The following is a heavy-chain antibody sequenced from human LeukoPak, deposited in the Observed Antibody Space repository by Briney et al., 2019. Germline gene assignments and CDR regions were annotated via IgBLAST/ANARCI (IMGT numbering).Heavy chain of an antibody. CDR3: ARLAETEVAGTDY. Sequence: GESLKISWKGSGYSFTNYWNGLVRQMPGKGLELMGIIYPGYSNIRYSPSFQGQVTISVDKSISTAYLQWSSLKASDTAMYYCARLAETEVAGTDYWGQGTLVTVSS. CDR2: IYPGYSNI. J-gene: IGHJ4*02. CDR1: GYSFTNYW. D-gene: IGHD6-19*01. V-gene: IGHV5-51*01.